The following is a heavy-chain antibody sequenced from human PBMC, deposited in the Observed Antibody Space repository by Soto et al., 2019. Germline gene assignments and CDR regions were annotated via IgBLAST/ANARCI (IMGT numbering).Heavy chain of an antibody. D-gene: IGHD5-18*01. V-gene: IGHV3-30*18. Sequence: GGSLRLSCAASRFPFSTYGMHWVRQAPGKGLEWVEFISYDGSEKYYADSVKGRFTISRDNSKNTLSLQMDSLTTEDTAVYFCAKDWRYNYLPDAFDXSGQGTLVTVS. CDR1: RFPFSTYG. CDR3: AKDWRYNYLPDAFDX. CDR2: ISYDGSEK. J-gene: IGHJ3*02.